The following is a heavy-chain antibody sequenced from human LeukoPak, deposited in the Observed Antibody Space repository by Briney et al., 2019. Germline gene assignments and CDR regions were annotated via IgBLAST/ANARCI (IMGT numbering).Heavy chain of an antibody. CDR3: ARVTGYMIEDYFDY. CDR1: GGSISSYY. CDR2: IYYSGST. Sequence: PSETLSLTCTVSGGSISSYYWSWIRQPPGKGLEWIGYIYYSGSTNYNPSFKSRVTISVDTSKNQFSLRLSSVTAADTAVYYCARVTGYMIEDYFDYWGQGTLVTVSS. V-gene: IGHV4-59*01. D-gene: IGHD3-22*01. J-gene: IGHJ4*02.